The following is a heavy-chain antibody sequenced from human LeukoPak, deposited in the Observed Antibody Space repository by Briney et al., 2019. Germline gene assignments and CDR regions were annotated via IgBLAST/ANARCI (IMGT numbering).Heavy chain of an antibody. D-gene: IGHD3-3*01. J-gene: IGHJ3*02. Sequence: SETLSLTCTVSGGSISSSSYYWGWIRQPPGKGLEWIGRIYYSGSTYYNPSLKSRVTISVDTSKNQLSLKLSSVTAADTAVYYCARWYYDFWSGDDAFDIWGQGTMVTVSS. CDR1: GGSISSSSYY. CDR3: ARWYYDFWSGDDAFDI. CDR2: IYYSGST. V-gene: IGHV4-39*01.